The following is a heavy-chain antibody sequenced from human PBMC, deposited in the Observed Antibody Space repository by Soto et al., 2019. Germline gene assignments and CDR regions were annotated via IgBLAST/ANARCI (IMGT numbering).Heavy chain of an antibody. D-gene: IGHD5-18*01. Sequence: ASVKVSCKASGYTFTSYAMHWVRQAPGQRLEWMGWINAGNGNTNYAQKLQGRVTMTRDTSTSTAYMELRSLRSDDTAVYYCARDVHVDTAMRVVPSVGTVNYYYGMDVWGQGTTVTVSS. CDR3: ARDVHVDTAMRVVPSVGTVNYYYGMDV. CDR1: GYTFTSYA. CDR2: INAGNGNT. J-gene: IGHJ6*02. V-gene: IGHV1-3*01.